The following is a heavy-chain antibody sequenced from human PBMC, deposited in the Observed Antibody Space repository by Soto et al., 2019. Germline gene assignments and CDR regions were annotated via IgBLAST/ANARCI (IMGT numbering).Heavy chain of an antibody. CDR2: ISGSGGST. CDR3: AKDPSVLLWFGELSH. V-gene: IGHV3-23*01. J-gene: IGHJ4*02. CDR1: GFTFSSYA. D-gene: IGHD3-10*01. Sequence: EVQLLESGGGLVQPGGSLRLSCVASGFTFSSYAMSWVRQAPGKGLEWVSAISGSGGSTYYADSVKGRFTISRDNSKNTLYLQMNSLRAEDTAVYYCAKDPSVLLWFGELSHWGQGTLVTVSS.